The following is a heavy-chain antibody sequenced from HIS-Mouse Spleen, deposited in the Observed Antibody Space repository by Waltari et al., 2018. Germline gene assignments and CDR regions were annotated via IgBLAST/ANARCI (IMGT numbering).Heavy chain of an antibody. Sequence: QVQLQESGPGLVKPSETLSLTCTVSGYSISSGYYWGWIRQPPGKGLEWIGSIYTSGSTYYNPSLKSRVTISVDTSKNQFSLKLSSVTAADTAVYYCASSEITIAAPSYYFDYWGQGTLVTVSS. CDR2: IYTSGST. V-gene: IGHV4-38-2*02. CDR1: GYSISSGYY. D-gene: IGHD6-6*01. J-gene: IGHJ4*02. CDR3: ASSEITIAAPSYYFDY.